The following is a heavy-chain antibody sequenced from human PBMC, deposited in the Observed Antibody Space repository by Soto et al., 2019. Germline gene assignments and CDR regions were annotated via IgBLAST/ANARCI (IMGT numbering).Heavy chain of an antibody. CDR2: ISVASTYT. Sequence: GGSLRLSCAASGFTFTDYYVSWLRQAPGKGLEWLAYISVASTYTNYADSVKGRFTISRDNTKRSVYLQMNSLRAEDTAVYYCARGFSAGKGSPPDFLGQGALVTVSS. CDR3: ARGFSAGKGSPPDF. D-gene: IGHD6-13*01. CDR1: GFTFTDYY. V-gene: IGHV3-11*06. J-gene: IGHJ4*02.